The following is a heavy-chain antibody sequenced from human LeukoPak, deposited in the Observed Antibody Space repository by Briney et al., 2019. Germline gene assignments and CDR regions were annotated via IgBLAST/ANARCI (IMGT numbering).Heavy chain of an antibody. D-gene: IGHD6-19*01. CDR1: GFTFSSYV. CDR2: ISGSGGST. Sequence: GGSLRLSCAASGFTFSSYVMSWVRQAPGKGLEWVSAISGSGGSTYYADSVKGRFTISRDNSKNTLYLQMNSLRAEDTAGYYCAKGSSGWRYYFDYWGQGTLVSVSS. CDR3: AKGSSGWRYYFDY. V-gene: IGHV3-23*01. J-gene: IGHJ4*02.